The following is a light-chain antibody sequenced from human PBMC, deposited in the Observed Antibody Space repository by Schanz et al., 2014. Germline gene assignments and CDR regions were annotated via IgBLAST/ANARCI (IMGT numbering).Light chain of an antibody. J-gene: IGKJ3*01. CDR1: ESIMIY. Sequence: DIQMTQSPSSLSAAVGDRVTITCRASESIMIYLNWYQQKPGTAPKLLIYSASSLRSGVPSRFSGSVSGTDFTLTISSLQPEDFATYYCEQSNRVPFTFGPGTEVNVK. V-gene: IGKV1-39*01. CDR3: EQSNRVPFT. CDR2: SAS.